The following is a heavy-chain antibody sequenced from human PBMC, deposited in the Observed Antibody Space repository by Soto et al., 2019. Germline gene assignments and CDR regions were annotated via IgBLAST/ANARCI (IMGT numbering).Heavy chain of an antibody. CDR2: ISTTSSYT. CDR1: GFTFSDHY. V-gene: IGHV3-11*03. CDR3: ARLRLTGYFDY. Sequence: GGSLRLSCVASGFTFSDHYMTWIRQAPGKGLEWLSYISTTSSYTNYADSVKGRFTISRDNAMNSLYLQMNSLRAEDTAVYYCARLRLTGYFDYWGQGTLVTVSS. J-gene: IGHJ4*02.